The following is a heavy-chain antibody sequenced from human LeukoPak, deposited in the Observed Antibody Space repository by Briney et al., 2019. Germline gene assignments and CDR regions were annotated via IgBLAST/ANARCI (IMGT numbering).Heavy chain of an antibody. CDR3: AKSSWSLFDP. V-gene: IGHV4-39*07. CDR1: GGSLSSSIYC. J-gene: IGHJ5*02. D-gene: IGHD3-10*01. CDR2: IYYSGRT. Sequence: SETLSLTRSVSGGSLSSSIYCWGSIRPPPGDGLEWIGSIYYSGRTYYNPPLKSRVTISVDASKNQFSLRLSSVTAADTAMYYCAKSSWSLFDPWGQGTLVTVSS.